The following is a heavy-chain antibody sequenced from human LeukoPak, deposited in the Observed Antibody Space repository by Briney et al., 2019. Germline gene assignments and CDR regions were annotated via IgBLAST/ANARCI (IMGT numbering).Heavy chain of an antibody. CDR3: ARVKVGASDY. CDR2: ISSSGSYI. V-gene: IGHV3-21*01. J-gene: IGHJ4*02. CDR1: GFTFSSYS. D-gene: IGHD1-26*01. Sequence: GGSLRLSCAASGFTFSSYSMNWVRQAPGKGLEWVSSISSSGSYINYAGSVKGRFTISRDNAKNSLYLQMNSLRVEDTAVYYCARVKVGASDYWGQGTLVTVSS.